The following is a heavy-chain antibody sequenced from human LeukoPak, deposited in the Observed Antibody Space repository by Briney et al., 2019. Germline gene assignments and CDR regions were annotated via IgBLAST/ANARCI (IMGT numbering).Heavy chain of an antibody. CDR2: INPNSGGT. CDR3: ATGDFWSGYSGDY. V-gene: IGHV1-2*02. D-gene: IGHD3-3*01. J-gene: IGHJ4*02. Sequence: ASVKVSCKASGGTFSSYAINWVRQAPGQGLEWMGWINPNSGGTNYAQRFQGRVTMTRDTSISTAYMELSRLGSDDTAVYYCATGDFWSGYSGDYWGQGTLVTVSS. CDR1: GGTFSSYA.